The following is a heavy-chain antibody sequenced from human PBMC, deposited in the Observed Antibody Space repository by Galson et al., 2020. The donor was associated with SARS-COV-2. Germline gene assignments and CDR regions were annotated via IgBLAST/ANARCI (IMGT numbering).Heavy chain of an antibody. CDR3: AREGIAVAFDY. J-gene: IGHJ4*02. CDR2: IYYSGST. Sequence: SEPLSLTCTVSAGSISSSSYYWGWIRQPPGQGLEWIGSIYYSGSTYYNPSLKSRVTISVDTSKNQFSLKLSSVTAADTAVYYCAREGIAVAFDYWGQGTLVTVSS. CDR1: AGSISSSSYY. D-gene: IGHD6-19*01. V-gene: IGHV4-39*07.